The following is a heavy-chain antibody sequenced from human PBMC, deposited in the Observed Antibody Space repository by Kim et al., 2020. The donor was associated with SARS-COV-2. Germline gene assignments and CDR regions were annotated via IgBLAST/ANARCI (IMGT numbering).Heavy chain of an antibody. CDR2: IYSGGSP. CDR3: RRLIVRGWDLAY. CDR1: GFTVSSNY. D-gene: IGHD2-21*01. J-gene: IGHJ4*03. Sequence: GGSLRLSCAASGFTVSSNYMSWVRQAPGKGLEWVSAIYSGGSPYYADSLKGRFTISRDNPQNTLYLQMNSLRAEDTAFYYCRRLIVRGWDLAYWAHGTLV. V-gene: IGHV3-66*04.